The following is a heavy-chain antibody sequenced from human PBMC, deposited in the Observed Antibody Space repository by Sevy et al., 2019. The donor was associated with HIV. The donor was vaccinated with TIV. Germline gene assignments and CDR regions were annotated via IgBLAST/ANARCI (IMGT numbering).Heavy chain of an antibody. CDR3: ARVPAAMRTGTYYYGMDV. D-gene: IGHD2-2*01. CDR2: ISAYNGNT. Sequence: ASVKVSCKASGYTFTSYGISWVRQAPGQGLAWMGWISAYNGNTNYAQKLQGRVTMTTDTSTSTAYMELRSLRSDDTAVYYCARVPAAMRTGTYYYGMDVWGQGTTVTVSS. CDR1: GYTFTSYG. J-gene: IGHJ6*02. V-gene: IGHV1-18*01.